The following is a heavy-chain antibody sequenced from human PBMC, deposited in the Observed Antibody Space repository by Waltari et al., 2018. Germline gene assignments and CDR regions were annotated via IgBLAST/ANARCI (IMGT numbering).Heavy chain of an antibody. Sequence: QVQLQESGPGLVKPSQTLSLTCTVSGGSISSGSYYWSWIRQPAGKGLEWIGYIYTSGSTNYNPSLKGRVPISVDTSKNQFSLKLSSVTAADTAVYYCARFLRWYAFDIWGQGTMVTVSS. CDR1: GGSISSGSYY. V-gene: IGHV4-61*09. CDR2: IYTSGST. D-gene: IGHD4-17*01. CDR3: ARFLRWYAFDI. J-gene: IGHJ3*02.